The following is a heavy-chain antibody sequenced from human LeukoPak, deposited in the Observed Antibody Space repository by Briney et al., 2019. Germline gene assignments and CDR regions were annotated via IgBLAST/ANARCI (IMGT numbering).Heavy chain of an antibody. CDR2: IYSNGVT. CDR3: IEQWLVLGAFDI. Sequence: PGGSLRLSCAASGFSVSDHYMIWLRQTPGKGLEWVSLIYSNGVTDYANSVKGRFTISRDRSKNTLYLQMSSLRAEDTAVYYCIEQWLVLGAFDIWGQGTMVTVSS. CDR1: GFSVSDHY. J-gene: IGHJ3*02. V-gene: IGHV3-53*01. D-gene: IGHD6-19*01.